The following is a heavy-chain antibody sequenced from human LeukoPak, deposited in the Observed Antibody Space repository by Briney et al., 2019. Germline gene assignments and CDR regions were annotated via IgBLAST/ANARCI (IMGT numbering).Heavy chain of an antibody. CDR1: GYTFTGYY. CDR3: ARARPGTVITSLYYFDY. V-gene: IGHV1-2*02. CDR2: INPNSGGT. D-gene: IGHD3-22*01. Sequence: ASVKVSCTASGYTFTGYYMHWVRQAPGQGLEWMGWINPNSGGTNYAQKFQGRVTMTRNTSISTAYMELSSLRSEDTAVYYCARARPGTVITSLYYFDYWGQGTLVTVSS. J-gene: IGHJ4*02.